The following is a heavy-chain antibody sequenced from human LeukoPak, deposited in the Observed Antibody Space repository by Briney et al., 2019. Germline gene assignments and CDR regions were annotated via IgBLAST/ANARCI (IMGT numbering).Heavy chain of an antibody. CDR3: ARGPTERYCSSTSCYAGLDY. V-gene: IGHV1-69*13. J-gene: IGHJ4*02. Sequence: SVKVSCKASGGTFSSYAISWVRQAPGQGLEWMGGIIPIFGTANYAQKFQGRVTITADESTSTAYMELSSLRSEDTAVYYCARGPTERYCSSTSCYAGLDYWGQGTLVTVSS. D-gene: IGHD2-2*01. CDR1: GGTFSSYA. CDR2: IIPIFGTA.